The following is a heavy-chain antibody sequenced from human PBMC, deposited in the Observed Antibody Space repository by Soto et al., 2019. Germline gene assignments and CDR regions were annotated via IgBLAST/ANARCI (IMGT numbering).Heavy chain of an antibody. Sequence: PSETLSLTCTVSGASISSTSYYWGWIRQPPGKGLDWIGSIHYTENTYYNPSLGSRVAMSVDTSRNQISLTLSSVTAADTAVYYCARVSGPRNRNAFNIWGQGTTVTVSS. CDR2: IHYTENT. V-gene: IGHV4-39*01. D-gene: IGHD6-25*01. CDR3: ARVSGPRNRNAFNI. J-gene: IGHJ3*02. CDR1: GASISSTSYY.